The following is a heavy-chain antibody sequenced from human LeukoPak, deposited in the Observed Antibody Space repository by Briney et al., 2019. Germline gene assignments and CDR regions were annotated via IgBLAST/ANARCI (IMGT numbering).Heavy chain of an antibody. Sequence: GRSLRLSCAASGFTFSNYGMHWVRQAPGKGLEWVAVISYDGSNKYYADSVKGRFTISRDNSKNTLYLQMNSLRVEDTAVYYCASNLPREQWLYDYWXXGTLVTVSS. V-gene: IGHV3-30*03. CDR3: ASNLPREQWLYDY. J-gene: IGHJ4*01. CDR2: ISYDGSNK. CDR1: GFTFSNYG. D-gene: IGHD6-19*01.